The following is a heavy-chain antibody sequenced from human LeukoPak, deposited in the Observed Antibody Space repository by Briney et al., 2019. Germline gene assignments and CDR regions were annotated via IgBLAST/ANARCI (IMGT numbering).Heavy chain of an antibody. Sequence: QPGGSLRLSCAASGFTFSSYEMNWVRQAPGKGLEWVSYISSSGSTIYYADSVKGRFTISRDNAKNSLYLQMNSLRAEDTAVYYCATGIVVVGYSDYWGQGTLVTVSS. CDR2: ISSSGSTI. CDR1: GFTFSSYE. CDR3: ATGIVVVGYSDY. J-gene: IGHJ4*02. V-gene: IGHV3-48*03. D-gene: IGHD2-15*01.